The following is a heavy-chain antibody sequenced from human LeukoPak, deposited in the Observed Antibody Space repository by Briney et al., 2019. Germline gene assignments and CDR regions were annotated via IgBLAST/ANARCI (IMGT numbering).Heavy chain of an antibody. J-gene: IGHJ4*02. Sequence: GGSLRLSCAASGFTFSSYWMHWVRQAPGKGLVWVSRINSDGSSTSYADSVKGRFTISRDNAKNTLYLQMNSLRAEGTAVYYCAKDIDSSGPYLAEFDYWGQGTLVTVSS. D-gene: IGHD3-22*01. V-gene: IGHV3-74*01. CDR1: GFTFSSYW. CDR2: INSDGSST. CDR3: AKDIDSSGPYLAEFDY.